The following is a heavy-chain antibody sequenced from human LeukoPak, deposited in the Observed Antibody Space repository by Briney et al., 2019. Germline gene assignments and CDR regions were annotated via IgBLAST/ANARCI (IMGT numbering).Heavy chain of an antibody. CDR1: GGSISSYY. CDR2: IYYSGST. V-gene: IGHV4-59*01. J-gene: IGHJ4*02. Sequence: SETLSLTCTVSGGSISSYYWSWIRQPPGKGLGWIGYIYYSGSTNYNPSLKSRVTISVDTSKNQFSLKLSSVTPADTAVYYCARTRPIYGDYPFDYWGQGTLVTVSS. CDR3: ARTRPIYGDYPFDY. D-gene: IGHD4-17*01.